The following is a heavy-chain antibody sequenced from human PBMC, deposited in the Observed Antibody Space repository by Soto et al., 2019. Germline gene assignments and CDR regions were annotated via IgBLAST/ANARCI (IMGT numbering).Heavy chain of an antibody. Sequence: SETLSLTCAVYGGSFNGYYWSWIRQSPGKGLEWIGEINHSGNINYNPSLKSRVTISVDTSKNQFYLKLNSVTAADTTVYYCARGIQLWLSYFDYWGQGTLVTVS. CDR2: INHSGNI. D-gene: IGHD5-18*01. CDR3: ARGIQLWLSYFDY. CDR1: GGSFNGYY. J-gene: IGHJ4*02. V-gene: IGHV4-34*01.